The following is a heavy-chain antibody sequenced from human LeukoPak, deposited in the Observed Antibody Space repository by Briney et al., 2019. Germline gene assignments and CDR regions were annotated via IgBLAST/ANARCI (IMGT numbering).Heavy chain of an antibody. CDR3: AREEEDGYNSRFEN. CDR1: GGTFSSYA. V-gene: IGHV1-69*13. CDR2: IIPIFGTA. Sequence: ASVKVSCKASGGTFSSYAISWVRQAPGQGLEWMGGIIPIFGTANYAQKFQGRVTITADESTSTAYMELSSLRSEDTVVYYCAREEEDGYNSRFENWGQGTLVTVSS. J-gene: IGHJ4*02. D-gene: IGHD5-24*01.